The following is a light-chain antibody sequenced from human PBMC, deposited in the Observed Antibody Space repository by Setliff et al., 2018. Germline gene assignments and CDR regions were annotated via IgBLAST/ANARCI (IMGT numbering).Light chain of an antibody. V-gene: IGLV2-23*02. CDR1: SSDVGGYNY. CDR3: CSYAGSSTYV. CDR2: DVT. J-gene: IGLJ1*01. Sequence: LPQPASVSGSPGQSITISCTGTSSDVGGYNYVSWYQQHPGKAPKLMIYDVTKWPSGVSNRFSGSKSGNTASLTISGLQAEDEADYYCCSYAGSSTYVFGTGTKVTVL.